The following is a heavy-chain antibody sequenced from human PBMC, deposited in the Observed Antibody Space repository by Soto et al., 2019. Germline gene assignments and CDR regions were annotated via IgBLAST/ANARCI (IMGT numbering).Heavy chain of an antibody. Sequence: GASVKVSCKASGFTFTSSAVQWVRQARGQRLEWIGWIVVGSGNTNYAQKFQERVTITRDMSTSTAYMELSSLRSEDTAVYYCAAGYCGGDCYDDSYYYYGMDVWGQGTTVTVSS. CDR2: IVVGSGNT. D-gene: IGHD2-21*02. CDR1: GFTFTSSA. V-gene: IGHV1-58*01. CDR3: AAGYCGGDCYDDSYYYYGMDV. J-gene: IGHJ6*02.